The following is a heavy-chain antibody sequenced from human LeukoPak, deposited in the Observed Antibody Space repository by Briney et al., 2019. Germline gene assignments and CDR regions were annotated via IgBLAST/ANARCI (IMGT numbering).Heavy chain of an antibody. V-gene: IGHV4-59*12. Sequence: SETLSLTCTVSGGSISRYYWSWIRQPPGKGLEWIGYIYYSGSTYYNPSLKSRVTISVDTSKNQFSLKLSSVTAADTAVYYCARTPYNWNPPDAFDIWGQGTMVTVSS. CDR1: GGSISRYY. J-gene: IGHJ3*02. CDR2: IYYSGST. D-gene: IGHD1-1*01. CDR3: ARTPYNWNPPDAFDI.